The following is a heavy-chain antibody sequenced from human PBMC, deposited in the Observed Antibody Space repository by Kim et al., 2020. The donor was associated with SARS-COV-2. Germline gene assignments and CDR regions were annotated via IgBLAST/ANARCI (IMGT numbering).Heavy chain of an antibody. CDR2: ISAYNGNT. CDR3: ARDMQSPYYYYYGMDV. V-gene: IGHV1-18*01. CDR1: GYTFTSYG. Sequence: ASVKVSCKASGYTFTSYGISWVRQAPGQGLEWMGWISAYNGNTNYAQKLQGRVTMTTDTSTSTAYMELRSLRSDDTAVYYCARDMQSPYYYYYGMDVWGQGTTVTVSS. J-gene: IGHJ6*02. D-gene: IGHD2-2*01.